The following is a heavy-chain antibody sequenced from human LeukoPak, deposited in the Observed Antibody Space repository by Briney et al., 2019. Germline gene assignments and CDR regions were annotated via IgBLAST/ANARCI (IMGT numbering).Heavy chain of an antibody. V-gene: IGHV3-23*01. D-gene: IGHD3-22*01. CDR3: AKDRPNYYGSNGHYYKLNGDC. CDR1: GFSFSNYA. CDR2: IIGSGART. J-gene: IGHJ4*02. Sequence: GGSLRLSCAASGFSFSNYAMTWVRQAPGKGLEWVSTIIGSGARTYYADSVKGRFTIYRDNSKNTLYVQMNSLRAEDTAVYYCAKDRPNYYGSNGHYYKLNGDCWGQGTLVTVSS.